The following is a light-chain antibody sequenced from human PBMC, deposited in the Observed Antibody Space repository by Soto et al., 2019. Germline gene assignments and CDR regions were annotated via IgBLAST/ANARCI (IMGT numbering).Light chain of an antibody. CDR1: SSDVGSYNL. Sequence: QSVLTQPASVSGSPGQSITISCTGTSSDVGSYNLVSWYQQHPGKAPKLMIYEGSKRPSGVSNRFSGSKSGNTASLTISGLKAEEGADYYCCSYAGSSTGVVFGGGTKLTVL. V-gene: IGLV2-23*01. J-gene: IGLJ2*01. CDR3: CSYAGSSTGVV. CDR2: EGS.